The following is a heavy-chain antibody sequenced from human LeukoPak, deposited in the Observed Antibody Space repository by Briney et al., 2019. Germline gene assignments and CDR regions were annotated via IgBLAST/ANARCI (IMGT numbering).Heavy chain of an antibody. J-gene: IGHJ2*01. V-gene: IGHV3-48*03. CDR1: GFASAFTFSTYE. CDR2: ISGSGPTK. Sequence: GGSLRLSCTASGFASAFTFSTYEMNWVCQAPGKGLEWLSHISGSGPTKYHADSVKGRFIVSRDNTKNSLYLQMNSLRVEDTAIYYCARDESAYSYGFHWYFDLWGRGTLVTVSS. CDR3: ARDESAYSYGFHWYFDL. D-gene: IGHD5-18*01.